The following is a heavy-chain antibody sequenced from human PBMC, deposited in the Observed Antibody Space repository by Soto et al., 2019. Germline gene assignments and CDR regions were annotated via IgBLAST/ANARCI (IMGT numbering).Heavy chain of an antibody. V-gene: IGHV1-46*01. Sequence: ASVKVSCKASGYTFTNYYMHWVRQAPGQGLEWIGRIIPSGGSTHYAQKFQDRVIMTRDTSTSTVYMELNSLRSEDSAVYYCARGGPELATIGSFDYWGQGPLVTVSS. J-gene: IGHJ4*02. CDR2: IIPSGGST. CDR1: GYTFTNYY. D-gene: IGHD5-12*01. CDR3: ARGGPELATIGSFDY.